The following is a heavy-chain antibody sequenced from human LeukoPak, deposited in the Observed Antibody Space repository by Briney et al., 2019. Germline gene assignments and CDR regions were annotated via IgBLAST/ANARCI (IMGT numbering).Heavy chain of an antibody. CDR3: ARHNNAYDWDS. J-gene: IGHJ4*02. V-gene: IGHV3-33*01. D-gene: IGHD5-12*01. Sequence: SCKTSGYTSSSHSMNWVRQAPGKGLVWLTVIWPEGTTKYYADSVKGRFTVSRDNSKNTLYLQMNSLRVEDSAVYYCARHNNAYDWDSWGQGTLVTVSS. CDR1: GYTSSSHS. CDR2: IWPEGTTK.